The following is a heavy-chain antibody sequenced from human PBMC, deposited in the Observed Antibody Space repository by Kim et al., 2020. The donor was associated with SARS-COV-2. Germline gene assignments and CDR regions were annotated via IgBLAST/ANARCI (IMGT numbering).Heavy chain of an antibody. J-gene: IGHJ6*02. D-gene: IGHD3-10*01. Sequence: GGSLRLSCAASGFAFITYGMHWVRQAPGKGLEWVAVVVYDGSDKYYADPVKGRFTISRDNSKNTLYLQMNSLRAEDTAVYYCAKALLRGVNFYYYGMDVWGQGTTVTVSS. CDR3: AKALLRGVNFYYYGMDV. CDR1: GFAFITYG. CDR2: VVYDGSDK. V-gene: IGHV3-30*18.